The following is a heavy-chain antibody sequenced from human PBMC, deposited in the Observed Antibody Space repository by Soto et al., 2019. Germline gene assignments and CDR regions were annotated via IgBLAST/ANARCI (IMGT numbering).Heavy chain of an antibody. J-gene: IGHJ6*02. CDR1: GYSFTSYW. CDR3: ARHGSSSINYYYGMDV. D-gene: IGHD6-13*01. Sequence: GESLKISCKGSGYSFTSYWIGWVRQMPGKGLEWMGIIYPGDSDTRYSPSFQGQVTISADKSISTAYLQRSSLKASDTAMYYCARHGSSSINYYYGMDVWGQGTTVTVSS. CDR2: IYPGDSDT. V-gene: IGHV5-51*01.